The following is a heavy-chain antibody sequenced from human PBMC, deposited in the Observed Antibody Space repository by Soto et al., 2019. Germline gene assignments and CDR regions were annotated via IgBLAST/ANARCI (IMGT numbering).Heavy chain of an antibody. V-gene: IGHV3-33*01. CDR1: GFTFSSYG. J-gene: IGHJ4*02. D-gene: IGHD3-16*02. CDR2: IWYDGSNK. Sequence: GGSLRLSCAASGFTFSSYGMHWVRQAPGKGLEWVAVIWYDGSNKYYADSVKGRFTISRDNSKNTLYLQMNSLRAEDTAVYYCARDLYPTIMITFGGVIPKSNYWGQGTLVTVSS. CDR3: ARDLYPTIMITFGGVIPKSNY.